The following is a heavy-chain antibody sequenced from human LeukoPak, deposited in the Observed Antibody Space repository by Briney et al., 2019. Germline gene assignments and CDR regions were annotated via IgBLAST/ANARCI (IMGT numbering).Heavy chain of an antibody. CDR3: AKDQGAATGKRGVDC. CDR2: VSAGGSSR. CDR1: GFTFSKYA. D-gene: IGHD6-13*01. Sequence: PGGSLRLSCAASGFTFSKYAMSWVRQAPGKGLEWVSAVSAGGSSRYYVDSVKGRFTISRDNSKNTLFLQMNSLRAEDTALYYCAKDQGAATGKRGVDCWGQGTLVTVSS. J-gene: IGHJ4*02. V-gene: IGHV3-23*01.